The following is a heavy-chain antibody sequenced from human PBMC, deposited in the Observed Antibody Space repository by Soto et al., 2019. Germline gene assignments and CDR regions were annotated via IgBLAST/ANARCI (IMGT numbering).Heavy chain of an antibody. Sequence: GGSLRLSCAASGFTFSSYSMNWVRQAPGKGLEWVSSISSSSSYIYYADSVKGRFTISRDNAKNSLYLQMNSLRAEDTAVYYCARDWEGAGSIDYWGQGTLVTVSS. CDR3: ARDWEGAGSIDY. CDR1: GFTFSSYS. V-gene: IGHV3-21*01. J-gene: IGHJ4*02. D-gene: IGHD1-26*01. CDR2: ISSSSSYI.